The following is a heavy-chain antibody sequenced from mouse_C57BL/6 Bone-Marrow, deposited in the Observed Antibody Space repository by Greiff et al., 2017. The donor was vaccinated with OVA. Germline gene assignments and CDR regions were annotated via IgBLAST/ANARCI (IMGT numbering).Heavy chain of an antibody. CDR3: ARTGYYGRSDY. CDR1: GFTFSDYG. D-gene: IGHD1-1*01. J-gene: IGHJ2*01. Sequence: EVKLMESGGGLVKPGGSLKLSCAASGFTFSDYGMHWVRQAPEKGLEWVAYISSGSSTIYYADTVKGRFTISRDNAKNTLFLQMTSLRSEDTAMYYCARTGYYGRSDYWGQGTTLTVSS. CDR2: ISSGSSTI. V-gene: IGHV5-17*01.